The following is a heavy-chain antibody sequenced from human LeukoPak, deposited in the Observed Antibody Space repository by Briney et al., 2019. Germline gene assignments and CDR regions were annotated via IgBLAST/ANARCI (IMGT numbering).Heavy chain of an antibody. CDR1: GGFISSYY. D-gene: IGHD6-6*01. CDR2: IYYSGST. V-gene: IGHV4-59*01. J-gene: IGHJ6*03. Sequence: SETLSLTCTVSGGFISSYYWSWIRQPPGKGLEWIGYIYYSGSTNYNPSLKSRVTISVDTSKNQFSLKLSSVSAANTAVYYCARTDSSSSYYYYYMDVWGKGTTVTVSS. CDR3: ARTDSSSSYYYYYMDV.